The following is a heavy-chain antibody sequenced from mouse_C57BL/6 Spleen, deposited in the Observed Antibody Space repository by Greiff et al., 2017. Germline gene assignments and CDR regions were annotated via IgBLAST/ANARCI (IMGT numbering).Heavy chain of an antibody. Sequence: VKLVESGPGLVQPSQSLSITCTVSGFSLTSYGVHWVRQSPGKGLEWLGVIWSGGSTDYNAAFISRLSISKDNSKSQVFFKMNSLQADDTAIYYCARSGYYDWYFDVWGTGTTVTVSS. CDR3: ARSGYYDWYFDV. CDR2: IWSGGST. V-gene: IGHV2-2*01. J-gene: IGHJ1*03. D-gene: IGHD2-3*01. CDR1: GFSLTSYG.